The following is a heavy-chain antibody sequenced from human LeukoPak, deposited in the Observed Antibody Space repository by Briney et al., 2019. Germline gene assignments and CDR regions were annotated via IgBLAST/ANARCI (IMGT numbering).Heavy chain of an antibody. CDR2: IYTSGST. D-gene: IGHD2-8*01. CDR3: ARDGNGRRAFDY. Sequence: SSETLSLTCSVSGGSISSYYWSWIRQPAGKGLEWIGRIYTSGSTNYNPSLKSRVTISVDKSNNQFSLNLTSVTAADTAVYYCARDGNGRRAFDYWGQGTLVTVFS. V-gene: IGHV4-4*07. CDR1: GGSISSYY. J-gene: IGHJ4*02.